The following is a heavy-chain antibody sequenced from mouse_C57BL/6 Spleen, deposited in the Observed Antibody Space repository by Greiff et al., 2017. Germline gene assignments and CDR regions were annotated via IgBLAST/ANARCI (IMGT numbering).Heavy chain of an antibody. D-gene: IGHD1-1*02. CDR2: INPSSGYT. CDR3: ASGYGPRAMDY. Sequence: LHQSGAELARPGASVKMSCKASGYTFTSYTMHWVKQRPGQGLEWIGYINPSSGYTKYNQKFKDKATLTADKSSSTAYMQLSSLTSEDSAVYYCASGYGPRAMDYWGQGTSVTVSS. V-gene: IGHV1-4*01. J-gene: IGHJ4*01. CDR1: GYTFTSYT.